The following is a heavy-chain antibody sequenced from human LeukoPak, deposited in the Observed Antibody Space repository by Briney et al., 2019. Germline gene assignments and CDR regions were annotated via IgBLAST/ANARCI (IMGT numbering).Heavy chain of an antibody. CDR2: INPNSGVT. J-gene: IGHJ4*02. V-gene: IGHV1-2*02. CDR1: GYTFTDYQ. D-gene: IGHD1-14*01. CDR3: ARDWPEY. Sequence: ASVKVSCNASGYTFTDYQIHWVRQAPGQGLEWMGWINPNSGVTNYAQKFQGRVTMTRDTSISTAYMELSRLRSDDTAVYYCARDWPEYWGQGPLVTVSS.